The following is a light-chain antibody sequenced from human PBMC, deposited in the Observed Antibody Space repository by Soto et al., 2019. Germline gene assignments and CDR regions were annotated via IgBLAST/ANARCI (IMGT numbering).Light chain of an antibody. J-gene: IGLJ1*01. CDR2: EVS. CDR1: SSDVGGYNY. V-gene: IGLV2-14*01. Sequence: QSALTQPASVSGSPGQSITISCTGTSSDVGGYNYVSWYQQHPGKAPKLMIYEVSNRPSGVSNRFPGSKSGSTASLTISGLQAEDEADYYCSSYTSSSTHYVFGTGTKVTVL. CDR3: SSYTSSSTHYV.